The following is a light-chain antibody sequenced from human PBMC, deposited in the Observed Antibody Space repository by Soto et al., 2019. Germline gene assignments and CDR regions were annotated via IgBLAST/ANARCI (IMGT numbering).Light chain of an antibody. V-gene: IGKV1-5*03. CDR3: QQYNSYCT. J-gene: IGKJ1*01. CDR2: KAS. CDR1: QTISSW. Sequence: DVQMTQSPSTLSASVGDRVTITCRASQTISSWLAWYQQKPGKAPKVLIYKASSLESGVPSRFSGSGYGTEFTLTISSLQPDDFATYYCQQYNSYCTFGQGTKVEIK.